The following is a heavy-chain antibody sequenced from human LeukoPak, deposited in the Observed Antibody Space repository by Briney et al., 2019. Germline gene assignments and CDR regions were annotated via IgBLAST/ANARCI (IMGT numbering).Heavy chain of an antibody. D-gene: IGHD3-22*01. CDR3: ARDLGVYDSSGYYPDY. Sequence: ASVKVSCKASGYTFTGYYMHWVRQAPGQGLEWMGWINPNSGGTNYAQKFQGRVTMTRDTSISTAYMERSRLRSDDTAVYYCARDLGVYDSSGYYPDYWGQGTLVTVSS. J-gene: IGHJ4*02. V-gene: IGHV1-2*02. CDR1: GYTFTGYY. CDR2: INPNSGGT.